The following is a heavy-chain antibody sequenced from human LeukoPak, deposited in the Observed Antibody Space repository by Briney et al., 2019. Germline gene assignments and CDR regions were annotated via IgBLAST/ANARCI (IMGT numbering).Heavy chain of an antibody. V-gene: IGHV4-39*07. J-gene: IGHJ4*02. D-gene: IGHD3-10*01. Sequence: SETLSLTCTVSGGSISSSSYYWGWIRQPPGKGLEWIGSIYYSGSTYYNPSLKSRVTISVDTSKNQFSLKLSSVTAADTAVYYCARVINYYGSGSDYFDYWGQGTLVTVSS. CDR1: GGSISSSSYY. CDR3: ARVINYYGSGSDYFDY. CDR2: IYYSGST.